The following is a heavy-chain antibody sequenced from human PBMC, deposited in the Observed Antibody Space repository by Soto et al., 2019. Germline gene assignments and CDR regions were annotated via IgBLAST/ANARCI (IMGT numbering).Heavy chain of an antibody. Sequence: PGGSLRLSCAASGFTFSSYGMHWVRQAPGKGLEWVAIISYDGSDKYYADSVKGRFTISRDNSKNTLHLQMNSLRAEDTAVYYCARDKGDYYGSGEEGYMDVWGKGTTVTVSS. CDR3: ARDKGDYYGSGEEGYMDV. CDR1: GFTFSSYG. CDR2: ISYDGSDK. D-gene: IGHD3-10*01. J-gene: IGHJ6*03. V-gene: IGHV3-30*03.